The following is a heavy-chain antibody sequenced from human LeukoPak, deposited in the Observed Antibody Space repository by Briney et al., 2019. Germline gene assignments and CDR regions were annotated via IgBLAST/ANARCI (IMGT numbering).Heavy chain of an antibody. CDR3: ARDPRDVDTAMVYFDY. CDR2: ISSSGSTI. V-gene: IGHV3-48*03. CDR1: GFTFSSYE. D-gene: IGHD5-18*01. J-gene: IGHJ4*02. Sequence: GGSLRLSCAASGFTFSSYEMNWVRQAPGKGLEWVSYISSSGSTIYYADSVKGRFTISRDNAKNSLYLQMNSLRAEDTAVYHCARDPRDVDTAMVYFDYWGQGTLVTVSS.